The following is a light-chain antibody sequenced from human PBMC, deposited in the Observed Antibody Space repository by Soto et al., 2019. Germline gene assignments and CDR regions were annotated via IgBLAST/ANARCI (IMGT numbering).Light chain of an antibody. CDR2: DAS. Sequence: EIVMMQSPATLSVSPGERATLSCRASQSVSSYLAWYQQKPGQAPRLLIYDASNRVTGIPARFRGSGSGTDLTLTIRSLEPDDIAVDYCQQRSNWQINFGQETRL. CDR3: QQRSNWQIN. CDR1: QSVSSY. V-gene: IGKV3-11*01. J-gene: IGKJ5*01.